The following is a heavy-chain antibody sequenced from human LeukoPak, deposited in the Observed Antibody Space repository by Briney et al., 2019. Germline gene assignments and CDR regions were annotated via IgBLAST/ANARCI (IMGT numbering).Heavy chain of an antibody. CDR2: FFQSEKS. CDR1: GHSTTRGYY. J-gene: IGHJ4*02. CDR3: ARGGTYGSGSDQHTTLDY. Sequence: SETLSLTCGISGHSTTRGYYWAWFRQSPGKGPEWIATFFQSEKSFYNASLESRVIMSLDTSKSQFSLNLNSVTAADTAVYYCARGGTYGSGSDQHTTLDYWGQGTLVTVSS. V-gene: IGHV4-38-2*01. D-gene: IGHD3-10*01.